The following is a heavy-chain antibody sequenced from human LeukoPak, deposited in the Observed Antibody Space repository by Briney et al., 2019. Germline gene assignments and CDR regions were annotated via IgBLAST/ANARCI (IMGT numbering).Heavy chain of an antibody. V-gene: IGHV1-18*04. CDR1: GDTLANYG. Sequence: ASVKVSCKAPGDTLANYGITWVRQAPGQGLEWMGWNTGYSGNTNYAQHFQGRVTMTTERSTSTAYLELSSLRSEDTAVYYCAGGERVLRYFDWLSREYYFDYWGQGTLVTVSS. D-gene: IGHD3-9*01. CDR2: NTGYSGNT. J-gene: IGHJ4*02. CDR3: AGGERVLRYFDWLSREYYFDY.